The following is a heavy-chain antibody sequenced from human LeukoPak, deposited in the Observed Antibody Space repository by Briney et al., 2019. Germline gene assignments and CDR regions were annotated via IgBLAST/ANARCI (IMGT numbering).Heavy chain of an antibody. Sequence: SETLSVTRMHSRGSLTVYYWSWIRQPAGKGLEWMGRIYSSGSTHYNPSLTSRVTMSVDTSKNHFSLKLSSVTAADTAVYYCARDQSYYDSSGYYCYYMDVWGQGTTVTVSS. J-gene: IGHJ6*03. CDR3: ARDQSYYDSSGYYCYYMDV. D-gene: IGHD3-22*01. CDR1: RGSLTVYY. V-gene: IGHV4-4*07. CDR2: IYSSGST.